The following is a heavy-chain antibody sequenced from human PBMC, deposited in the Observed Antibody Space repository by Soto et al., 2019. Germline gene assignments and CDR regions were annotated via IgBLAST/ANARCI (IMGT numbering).Heavy chain of an antibody. V-gene: IGHV4-59*08. CDR1: YGSISTYH. D-gene: IGHD3-3*02. CDR3: ARNVGTHLSHYFDY. Sequence: PSETLSLTCTVSYGSISTYHWSWVRQPPEKGLEWIGYIYHSGDTSYNPSLKSRVTISVDTSKNQFSLKLSSVTAADTAVYYCARNVGTHLSHYFDYWGQGTLVTVSS. CDR2: IYHSGDT. J-gene: IGHJ4*02.